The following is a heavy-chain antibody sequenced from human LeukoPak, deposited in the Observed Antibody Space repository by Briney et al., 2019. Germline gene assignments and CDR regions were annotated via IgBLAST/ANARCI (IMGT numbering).Heavy chain of an antibody. J-gene: IGHJ4*02. D-gene: IGHD2-2*02. CDR2: IGYDGNNK. V-gene: IGHV3-33*01. CDR1: GFTFSSYG. CDR3: ARLGFVVPAVIFDY. Sequence: PGRSLRLSCAASGFTFSSYGMHWVRQAPGKGLEWVAFIGYDGNNKYYADSVKGRFTISRDISKNTLYLQMNSLRAEDTAMYYCARLGFVVPAVIFDYWGQGTLVTVSS.